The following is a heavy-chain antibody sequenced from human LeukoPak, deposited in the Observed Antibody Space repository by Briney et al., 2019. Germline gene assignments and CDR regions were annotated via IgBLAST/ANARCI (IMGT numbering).Heavy chain of an antibody. J-gene: IGHJ4*02. CDR3: AREGGLGYCSCGSCYPTGADY. CDR2: INPNSGGT. Sequence: ASVKVSCKASGYTFTGYYMHWVRQAPGQGLEWMGWINPNSGGTNYAQKFQGRVTMTRDTSISTAYMELSRLRSDDTAVYYCAREGGLGYCSCGSCYPTGADYWGQGTLVTVSS. V-gene: IGHV1-2*02. CDR1: GYTFTGYY. D-gene: IGHD2-15*01.